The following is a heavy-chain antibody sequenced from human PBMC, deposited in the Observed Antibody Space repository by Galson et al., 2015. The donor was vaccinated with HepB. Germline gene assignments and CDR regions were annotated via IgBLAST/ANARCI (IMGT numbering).Heavy chain of an antibody. V-gene: IGHV3-33*08. Sequence: SLRLSCAASGFTFSSYGMHWVRQAPGKGLEWVAVIWYDGSNKYYADSVKGRFTISRDNSKNTLYLQMNSLRAEDTAVYYCARDLAYYDSGWGYWGQGTLVTVSS. CDR3: ARDLAYYDSGWGY. CDR1: GFTFSSYG. J-gene: IGHJ4*02. D-gene: IGHD3-22*01. CDR2: IWYDGSNK.